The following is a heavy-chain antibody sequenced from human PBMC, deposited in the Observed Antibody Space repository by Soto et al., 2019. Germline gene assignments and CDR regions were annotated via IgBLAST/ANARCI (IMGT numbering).Heavy chain of an antibody. CDR1: GFTFSSYA. J-gene: IGHJ4*02. Sequence: GGSLRLSCAASGFTFSSYAMSWVRQAPGRGLEWVSAISGNGGNTYYADAVRGRFTISRDNSKNTLHLQMNGLRVEDTAVYFCAKVKGCSGGSCYVLDYWGQGTLVTVSS. CDR3: AKVKGCSGGSCYVLDY. D-gene: IGHD2-15*01. V-gene: IGHV3-23*01. CDR2: ISGNGGNT.